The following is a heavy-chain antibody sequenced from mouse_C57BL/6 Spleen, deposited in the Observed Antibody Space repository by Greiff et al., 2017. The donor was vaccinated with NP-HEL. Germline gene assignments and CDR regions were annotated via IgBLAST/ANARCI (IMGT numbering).Heavy chain of an antibody. V-gene: IGHV2-2*01. J-gene: IGHJ3*01. CDR2: IWSGGST. Sequence: QVQLQQSGPGLVQPSQSLSITCTVSGFSLTSYGVHWVRQSPGKGLEWLGVIWSGGSTDYNAAFISRLSISKDNSKSQVFFKMNSLQADDTAIYYCARSSYAAPWFAYWGQGTLVTVSA. CDR1: GFSLTSYG. D-gene: IGHD1-1*01. CDR3: ARSSYAAPWFAY.